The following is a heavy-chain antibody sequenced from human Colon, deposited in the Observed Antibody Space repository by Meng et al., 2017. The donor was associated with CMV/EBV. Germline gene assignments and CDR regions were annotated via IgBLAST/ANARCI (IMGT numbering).Heavy chain of an antibody. CDR2: ISTTSSTI. CDR3: ARGENWFDS. CDR1: GFSFRDYA. J-gene: IGHJ5*01. V-gene: IGHV3-48*04. D-gene: IGHD3-16*01. Sequence: GGSLRLSCAASGFSFRDYAMNWVRQAPGKGLEWISYISTTSSTIYYADSVKGRFTISRDNAKNSLYLQMNSLRAEDTAVYYCARGENWFDSWGQGTLVTVSS.